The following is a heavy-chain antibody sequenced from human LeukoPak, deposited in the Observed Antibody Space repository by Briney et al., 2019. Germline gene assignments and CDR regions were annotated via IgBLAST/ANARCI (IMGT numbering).Heavy chain of an antibody. CDR2: ISSSSSYI. CDR1: GFTFSSYS. V-gene: IGHV3-21*01. CDR3: ARGYCSGGSCYFNYFDY. J-gene: IGHJ4*02. Sequence: GGSLRLSCAASGFTFSSYSMNWVRQAPGKGLEWVSSISSSSSYIYYADSVKGRFTISRDNAKNSLYLQMNSLRAEDTAVYYCARGYCSGGSCYFNYFDYRGQGTLVTVSS. D-gene: IGHD2-15*01.